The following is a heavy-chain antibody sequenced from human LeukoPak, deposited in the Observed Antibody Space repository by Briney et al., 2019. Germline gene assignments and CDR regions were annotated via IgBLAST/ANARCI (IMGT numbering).Heavy chain of an antibody. V-gene: IGHV4-61*02. CDR1: GGSISSGNYY. CDR2: IYTSGRT. D-gene: IGHD3-10*01. J-gene: IGHJ3*02. CDR3: ARTYGSGSYYKLGVAFDI. Sequence: SQTLSLTCTVSGGSISSGNYYWSWIRQPAGKGLEWIGRIYTSGRTNYNSSLKSRVTMSVDTSKNQFSLKLSSVTAADTAVYYCARTYGSGSYYKLGVAFDIWGQGTMVTVSS.